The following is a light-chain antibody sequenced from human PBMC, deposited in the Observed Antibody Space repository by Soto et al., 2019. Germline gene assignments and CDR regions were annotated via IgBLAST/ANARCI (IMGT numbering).Light chain of an antibody. CDR3: QQYGRP. CDR1: QSVTSDY. CDR2: GAS. V-gene: IGKV3-20*01. Sequence: IVLTQSPGSLSLSPGEIATLSCRASQSVTSDYLAWYQQKPGQAPRLLIHGASSRATGIPDRFSGSGSGTDFTLTISRLEPEDFAVYYCQQYGRPFGQGTKVDIK. J-gene: IGKJ1*01.